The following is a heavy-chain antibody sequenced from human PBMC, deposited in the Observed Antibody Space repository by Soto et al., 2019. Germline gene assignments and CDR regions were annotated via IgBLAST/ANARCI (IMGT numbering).Heavy chain of an antibody. CDR1: GFTFSSYS. J-gene: IGHJ6*02. D-gene: IGHD3-3*01. CDR2: ISSSSSYI. V-gene: IGHV3-21*01. CDR3: ARDSTIFGVGNYGMDV. Sequence: EVQLVESGGGLVKPGGSLRLSCAASGFTFSSYSMNWVRQAPGKGLEWVSSISSSSSYIYYADSVKGRFTISRDNAKNSQYLQMNSLRAEDTAVYYCARDSTIFGVGNYGMDVWGQGTTVTVSS.